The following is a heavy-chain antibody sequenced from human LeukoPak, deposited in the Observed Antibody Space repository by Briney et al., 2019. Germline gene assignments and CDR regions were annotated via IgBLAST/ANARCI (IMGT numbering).Heavy chain of an antibody. CDR3: ARVSLVRQWLALDY. CDR1: GFTVNNNH. CDR2: IYNDGNT. V-gene: IGHV3-53*01. J-gene: IGHJ4*02. Sequence: GGSLRLSCVATGFTVNNNHESWVRQAPGKGLEWVSIIYNDGNTYYADSVKGRFTISRDNSKNTLYLQMNSLRAEDTAVYYCARVSLVRQWLALDYWGQGTLVTVSS. D-gene: IGHD6-19*01.